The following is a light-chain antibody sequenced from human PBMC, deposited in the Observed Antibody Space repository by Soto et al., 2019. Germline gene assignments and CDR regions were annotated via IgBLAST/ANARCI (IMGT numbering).Light chain of an antibody. J-gene: IGLJ1*01. Sequence: QSALTQPRSVSGSPGQSVTISCTGTSSDVGGYNYVSWYQQHPGKAPKVMISDVNKRPSGVPDRFSGSKSGNTASLTISGLQAEDEADYYCCSYAGSPYFFGTGTKLTAL. CDR3: CSYAGSPYF. CDR1: SSDVGGYNY. V-gene: IGLV2-11*01. CDR2: DVN.